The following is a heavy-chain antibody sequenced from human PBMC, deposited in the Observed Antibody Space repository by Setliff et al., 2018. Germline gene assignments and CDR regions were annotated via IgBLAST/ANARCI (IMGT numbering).Heavy chain of an antibody. CDR2: IYYSGST. V-gene: IGHV4-39*07. D-gene: IGHD1-7*01. CDR1: GGSISSSSYY. Sequence: SETLSLTCTVSGGSISSSSYYWGWIRQPPGKGLEWIGSIYYSGSTYYNPSLKSRVTISVDTSKNQFSLKLGSVTAADTAVYYCARIRTGTFLNWFDPWGQGTLVTVSS. CDR3: ARIRTGTFLNWFDP. J-gene: IGHJ5*02.